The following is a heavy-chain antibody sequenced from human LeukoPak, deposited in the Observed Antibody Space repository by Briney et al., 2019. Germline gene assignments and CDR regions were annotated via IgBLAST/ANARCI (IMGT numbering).Heavy chain of an antibody. CDR1: GYSFTSYW. Sequence: GESLQISCTGSGYSFTSYWISWVRQMPGKGLEWMGRIDPSDSYTNYSPSFQGHVTISADKSISTAYLQWSSLKASDTAMYYCAGSTYSSSWYLWGQGTLVTVSS. J-gene: IGHJ4*02. V-gene: IGHV5-10-1*01. CDR2: IDPSDSYT. D-gene: IGHD6-13*01. CDR3: AGSTYSSSWYL.